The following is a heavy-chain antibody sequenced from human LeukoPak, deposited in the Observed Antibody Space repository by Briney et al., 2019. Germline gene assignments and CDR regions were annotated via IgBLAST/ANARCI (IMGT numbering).Heavy chain of an antibody. CDR3: ARAAYCGGDCYTFDY. CDR1: GGTFSSYA. V-gene: IGHV1-69*01. Sequence: GSSVKVSCKASGGTFSSYAISWVRQASGQGLEWMGGIIPIFGTANYAQKFQGRVTITADESTSTAYMELSSLRSEDTAVYYCARAAYCGGDCYTFDYWGQGTLVTVSS. CDR2: IIPIFGTA. J-gene: IGHJ4*02. D-gene: IGHD2-21*01.